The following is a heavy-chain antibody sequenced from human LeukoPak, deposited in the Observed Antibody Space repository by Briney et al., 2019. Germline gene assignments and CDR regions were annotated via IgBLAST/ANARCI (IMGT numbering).Heavy chain of an antibody. CDR2: ISYDGSNK. CDR3: AKERGYCSGGSCYDSLDY. Sequence: GGSLRLSCAASGFTFSSYGMHWVRQAPGKGLEWVAVISYDGSNKYYADSVKGRFTISRDNSKNTLYLQMNSLRAEDTAEYYCAKERGYCSGGSCYDSLDYWGQGTLVTVSS. CDR1: GFTFSSYG. D-gene: IGHD2-15*01. J-gene: IGHJ4*02. V-gene: IGHV3-30*18.